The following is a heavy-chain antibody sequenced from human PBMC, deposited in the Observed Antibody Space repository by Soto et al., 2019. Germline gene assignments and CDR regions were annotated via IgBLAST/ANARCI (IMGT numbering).Heavy chain of an antibody. V-gene: IGHV3-30*18. J-gene: IGHJ6*03. Sequence: QVQLVESGGGVVQPGRSLRLSCAASGFTFSSYGMHWVRQAPGKGLEWVAVISYDGSNKYYADSVKGRFTISRDNSKNTLYLQMNSLRAEDTAVYYCAKEEAAGPYYYYYMDVWGKGTTVTVSS. D-gene: IGHD6-13*01. CDR1: GFTFSSYG. CDR3: AKEEAAGPYYYYYMDV. CDR2: ISYDGSNK.